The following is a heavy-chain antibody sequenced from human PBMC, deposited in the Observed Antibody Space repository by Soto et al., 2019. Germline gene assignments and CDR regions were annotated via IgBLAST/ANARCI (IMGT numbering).Heavy chain of an antibody. CDR1: GFTFSTYA. Sequence: EAQLLESGGGLVRPGGSLRLSCVASGFTFSTYAMSWVRQAPGKGLEWVSALTPSGGETYYADSVKGRFTISRDNSMNALYLQMNSLRLEDKAVYYCAQPRGYGVFDAYDIWGQGTMVTVSS. J-gene: IGHJ3*02. D-gene: IGHD4-17*01. CDR2: LTPSGGET. V-gene: IGHV3-23*01. CDR3: AQPRGYGVFDAYDI.